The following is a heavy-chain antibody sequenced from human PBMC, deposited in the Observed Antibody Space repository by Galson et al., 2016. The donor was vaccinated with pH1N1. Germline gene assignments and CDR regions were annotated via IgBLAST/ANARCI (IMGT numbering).Heavy chain of an antibody. CDR3: ARARIQLWLGIDC. J-gene: IGHJ4*02. V-gene: IGHV4-61*02. CDR2: IYANGNT. CDR1: GGSISRTGHF. D-gene: IGHD5-18*01. Sequence: LSLTCSVSGGSISRTGHFWTWIRQPAGKGLEWIGRIYANGNTTYNPSLKSRVTILLDTSQNQFSLKLSSVTAADTAVYYCARARIQLWLGIDCWGQGTLVTVSS.